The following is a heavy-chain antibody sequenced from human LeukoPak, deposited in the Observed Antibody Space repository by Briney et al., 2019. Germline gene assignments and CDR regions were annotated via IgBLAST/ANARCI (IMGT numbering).Heavy chain of an antibody. Sequence: GGSLRLSCAASEFTVSSNYMSWVRQAPGKGLDWVSVIYTGGETYYADSVKGRFTISRDNSKNTLYLQMNSLSAEDTAVYYCARDSGTTVDYWGQGTLVTVSS. D-gene: IGHD1-7*01. CDR1: EFTVSSNY. J-gene: IGHJ4*02. CDR3: ARDSGTTVDY. CDR2: IYTGGET. V-gene: IGHV3-66*01.